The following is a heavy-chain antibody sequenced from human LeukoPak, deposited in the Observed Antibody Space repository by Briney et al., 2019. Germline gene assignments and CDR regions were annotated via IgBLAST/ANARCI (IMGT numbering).Heavy chain of an antibody. Sequence: GGSLRLSCAASGFTFSNHGMNWVRQAPGKGLEWVATLTSSGETTYYAASVKGRFTISRDISNNTLILHMNSLTSEDTAVYYCATGGKYCYGSGNYAFDFWGRGTLVTVSS. CDR3: ATGGKYCYGSGNYAFDF. D-gene: IGHD3-10*01. CDR1: GFTFSNHG. V-gene: IGHV3-23*01. CDR2: LTSSGETT. J-gene: IGHJ3*01.